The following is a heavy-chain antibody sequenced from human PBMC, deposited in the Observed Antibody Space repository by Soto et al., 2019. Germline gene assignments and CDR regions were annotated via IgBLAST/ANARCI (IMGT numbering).Heavy chain of an antibody. V-gene: IGHV4-39*01. Sequence: SETLSLTCTVSGVSISSSSYYWGWIRQPPGKGLEWIGSIYYSGSTYYNPSLKSRVTIYVDTSKNQFSLKLSSVTAADTAVYYCARSMTTVVTLDYWGQGTLVTVSS. J-gene: IGHJ4*02. D-gene: IGHD4-17*01. CDR1: GVSISSSSYY. CDR3: ARSMTTVVTLDY. CDR2: IYYSGST.